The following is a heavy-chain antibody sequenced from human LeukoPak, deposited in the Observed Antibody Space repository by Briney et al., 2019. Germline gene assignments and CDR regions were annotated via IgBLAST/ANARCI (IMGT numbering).Heavy chain of an antibody. Sequence: PSETLSLTCTVSGGSISGYYWSWIRQPPRKGLEWIGYIYYSGSTNYNPSLKSRVTISVDTSKNQFSLKLSSVTAADTAVYYCARGRFYGSGSPLLDYWGQGTLVTVSS. CDR3: ARGRFYGSGSPLLDY. D-gene: IGHD3-10*01. CDR1: GGSISGYY. CDR2: IYYSGST. J-gene: IGHJ4*02. V-gene: IGHV4-59*01.